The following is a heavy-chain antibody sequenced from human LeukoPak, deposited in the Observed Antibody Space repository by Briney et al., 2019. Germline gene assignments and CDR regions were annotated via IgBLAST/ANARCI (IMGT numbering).Heavy chain of an antibody. CDR1: GFTFDNYA. CDR3: VRYSGDADY. D-gene: IGHD5-12*01. J-gene: IGHJ4*02. Sequence: PGGSLRLSRTASGFTFDNYAMSWIRQAPGKGLEWVGFIRSKIYGGTTEYAASVKGRFTISRDDSKSIAYLQMTSLKSEDTAVYYCVRYSGDADYWGQGTLVTVSS. V-gene: IGHV3-49*03. CDR2: IRSKIYGGTT.